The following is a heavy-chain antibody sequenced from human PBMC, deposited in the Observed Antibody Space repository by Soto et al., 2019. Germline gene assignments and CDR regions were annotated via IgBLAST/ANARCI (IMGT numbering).Heavy chain of an antibody. CDR3: ARTRDGYNSDFDY. J-gene: IGHJ4*02. Sequence: SETLSLTCTVSGGSISSSSYYWGWIRQPPGKGLEWIGYIYYSGSTNYNPSLKSRVTISVDTSKNQFSLKLSSVTAADTAVYYCARTRDGYNSDFDYWGQGTLVTVSS. CDR1: GGSISSSSYY. V-gene: IGHV4-61*05. CDR2: IYYSGST. D-gene: IGHD1-1*01.